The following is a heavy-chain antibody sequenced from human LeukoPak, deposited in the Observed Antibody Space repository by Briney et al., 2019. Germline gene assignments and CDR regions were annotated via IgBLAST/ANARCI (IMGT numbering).Heavy chain of an antibody. Sequence: HPGGSLRLSCAASGFTFRSYEMNWVRQAPGKGLEWVSYISSSGSTIYYADSVKGRFTISRDNAKNSLYLQMNSLRAEDTAAYYCARGLNSLDYWGQGTLVTVSS. CDR1: GFTFRSYE. D-gene: IGHD5-24*01. J-gene: IGHJ4*02. V-gene: IGHV3-48*03. CDR2: ISSSGSTI. CDR3: ARGLNSLDY.